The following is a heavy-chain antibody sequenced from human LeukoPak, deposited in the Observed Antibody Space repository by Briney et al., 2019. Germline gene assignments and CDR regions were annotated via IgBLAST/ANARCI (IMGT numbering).Heavy chain of an antibody. CDR2: INPDGSEK. Sequence: GGSLRLSCAASGFSFSSNWMTWVRQAPGKGLEWVGNINPDGSEKFYVDSVRGRFTISRDNAKSSLYLQMSSLRADDTAVYYCAKAKFYSGWYDFDSWGLGTLVTVSS. D-gene: IGHD6-19*01. CDR1: GFSFSSNW. V-gene: IGHV3-7*03. CDR3: AKAKFYSGWYDFDS. J-gene: IGHJ4*02.